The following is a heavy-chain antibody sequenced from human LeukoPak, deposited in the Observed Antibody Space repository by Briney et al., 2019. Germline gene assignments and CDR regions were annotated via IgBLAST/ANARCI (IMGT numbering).Heavy chain of an antibody. CDR3: ARVNGGTDY. CDR2: IVYSGST. Sequence: SETLSLTCTVSGGSVSSYYWSWIRRPPGKGLEWIGYIVYSGSTNYNSSLKSRVTISIDTSKNQFFLKLNSVTAADTAVYYRARVNGGTDYWGQGTLVTVSS. D-gene: IGHD2-15*01. V-gene: IGHV4-59*02. J-gene: IGHJ4*02. CDR1: GGSVSSYY.